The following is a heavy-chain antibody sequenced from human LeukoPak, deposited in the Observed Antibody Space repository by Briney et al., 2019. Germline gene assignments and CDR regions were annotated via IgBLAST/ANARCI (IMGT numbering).Heavy chain of an antibody. Sequence: SVKVSCKASGYTFTSYAMHWVRQAPGQRLEWMGWIIPIFGIANYPQKFQGRVTITADKSTSTAYMELSSLRSEDTAVYYCARVSDSSSGYWGQGTLVTVSS. V-gene: IGHV1-69*10. CDR2: IIPIFGIA. J-gene: IGHJ4*02. D-gene: IGHD6-6*01. CDR1: GYTFTSYA. CDR3: ARVSDSSSGY.